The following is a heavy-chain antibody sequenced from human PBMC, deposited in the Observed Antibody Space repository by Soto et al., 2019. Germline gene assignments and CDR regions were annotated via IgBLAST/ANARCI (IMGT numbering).Heavy chain of an antibody. J-gene: IGHJ4*02. CDR1: GYTFTSYG. V-gene: IGHV1-18*01. CDR2: ISAYNGNT. CDR3: ASGWFGEFVYQFDY. D-gene: IGHD3-10*01. Sequence: QVQLVQSGAEVKKPGASVKVSCKPSGYTFTSYGITWVRQAPGQGLEWMGWISAYNGNTNYAQKFQGRVTMTTDTSTSTADMGLRSLGSDDTAVYYCASGWFGEFVYQFDYWGQGTLVTVSS.